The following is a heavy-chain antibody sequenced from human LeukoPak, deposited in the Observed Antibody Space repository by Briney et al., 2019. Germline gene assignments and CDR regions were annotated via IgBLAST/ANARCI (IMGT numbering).Heavy chain of an antibody. CDR1: GGSSRSGDYF. V-gene: IGHV4-30-4*01. Sequence: PSQTLSLTCAVSGGSSRSGDYFWSCIRQPPGKGLEWIGHIHYSENTYYNPSLKSRVSISVDTSKNQFSLKLSSVTAADTAVYYCARSAIDAFDIWGQGTMVTVSS. J-gene: IGHJ3*02. D-gene: IGHD6-25*01. CDR2: IHYSENT. CDR3: ARSAIDAFDI.